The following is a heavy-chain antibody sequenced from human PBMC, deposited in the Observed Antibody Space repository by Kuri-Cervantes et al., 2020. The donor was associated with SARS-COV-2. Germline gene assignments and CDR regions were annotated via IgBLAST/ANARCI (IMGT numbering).Heavy chain of an antibody. D-gene: IGHD1-1*01. CDR3: ARIRHPYWYFDL. CDR1: GGPFSGYY. J-gene: IGHJ2*01. V-gene: IGHV4-34*01. Sequence: SETLSLTCAVYGGPFSGYYWSWIRQPPGKGLEWIGEINHSGSTNYNPSLKSRVTISVDTSKNQFSLKLSSVTAADTAVYYCARIRHPYWYFDLWGRGTLVTVSS. CDR2: INHSGST.